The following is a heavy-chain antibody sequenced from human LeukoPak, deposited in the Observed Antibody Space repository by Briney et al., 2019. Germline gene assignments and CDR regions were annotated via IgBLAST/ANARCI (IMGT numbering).Heavy chain of an antibody. CDR1: GFTFDDYA. CDR2: ISWNSGSI. J-gene: IGHJ3*02. D-gene: IGHD2-2*01. V-gene: IGHV3-9*01. Sequence: GGSLRLSCAASGFTFDDYAMHWVRQAPGKGLEWVSGISWNSGSIGYADSVKGRFTISRDNSKNTLYLQMNSLRAEDTAVYYCAKGSPQYCSSTSCYGAHKYAFDIWGQGTMVTVSS. CDR3: AKGSPQYCSSTSCYGAHKYAFDI.